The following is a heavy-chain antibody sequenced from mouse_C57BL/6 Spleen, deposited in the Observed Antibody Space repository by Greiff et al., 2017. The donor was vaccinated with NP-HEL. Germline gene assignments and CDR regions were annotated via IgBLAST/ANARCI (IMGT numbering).Heavy chain of an antibody. J-gene: IGHJ2*01. V-gene: IGHV1-55*01. CDR1: GYTFTSYW. Sequence: VQLQQPGAELVKPGASVKMSCKASGYTFTSYWITWVKQRPGQGLEWIGDIYPGSGSTNYNEKFKSKATLTVDTSSSTAYMQLSSLTSEDSAVYYGARFYYGSSYFDYWGQGTTLTVSS. CDR2: IYPGSGST. D-gene: IGHD1-1*01. CDR3: ARFYYGSSYFDY.